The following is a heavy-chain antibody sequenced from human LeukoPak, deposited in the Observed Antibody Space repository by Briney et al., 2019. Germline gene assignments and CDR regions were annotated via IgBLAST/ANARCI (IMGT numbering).Heavy chain of an antibody. CDR3: ARVGYLWNWFDP. J-gene: IGHJ5*02. V-gene: IGHV1-2*02. CDR1: GYTFTGYY. Sequence: ASVKVSCKASGYTFTGYYMHWVRQAPGQGLEWMGWINPNSGGTNYAQKFQGRVTMTRDTSISTAYMELSRLRSDDTAVYCCARVGYLWNWFDPWGQGTLVTVSS. CDR2: INPNSGGT. D-gene: IGHD6-13*01.